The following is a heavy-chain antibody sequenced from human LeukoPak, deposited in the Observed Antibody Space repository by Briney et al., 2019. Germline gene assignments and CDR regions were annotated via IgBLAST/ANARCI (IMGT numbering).Heavy chain of an antibody. D-gene: IGHD2-2*02. Sequence: GGSLRLSCAASGFTFSSCGMHWVRQAPGKGLEWVAVISYDGSNKYYADSVKGRFTISRDNSKNTLYLQMNSLRAEDTAVYYCAKEEAQGYCSSTSCYKDYWGQGTLVTVSS. CDR3: AKEEAQGYCSSTSCYKDY. V-gene: IGHV3-30*18. CDR1: GFTFSSCG. J-gene: IGHJ4*02. CDR2: ISYDGSNK.